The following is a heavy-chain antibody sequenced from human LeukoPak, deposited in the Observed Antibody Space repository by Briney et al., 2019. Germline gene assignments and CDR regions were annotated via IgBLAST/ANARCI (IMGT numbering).Heavy chain of an antibody. CDR3: ARDRGYFY. CDR1: GFTFSSYA. D-gene: IGHD5-18*01. CDR2: IDQDGSEK. Sequence: RGSLRLSCAASGFTFSSYAMSWVRQVPGKGLEWVANIDQDGSEKYYVDSVKGRFTISRDNAKNSLYLQMNSLRAEDTAVYYCARDRGYFYWGQGTLVTVSS. V-gene: IGHV3-7*01. J-gene: IGHJ4*02.